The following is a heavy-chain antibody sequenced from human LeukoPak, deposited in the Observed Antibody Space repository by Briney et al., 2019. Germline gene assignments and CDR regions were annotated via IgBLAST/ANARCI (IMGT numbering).Heavy chain of an antibody. J-gene: IGHJ4*02. V-gene: IGHV1-24*01. CDR2: FDPEDGET. CDR3: AVETVTGYYFDY. Sequence: ASVKVSCKVSGYTLTELSMHWVRQAPGKGLEWMGGFDPEDGETIYAQKLQGRVTMTTDTSTSTAYMELRSLRSDDTAVYYCAVETVTGYYFDYWGQGTLVTVSS. CDR1: GYTLTELS. D-gene: IGHD4-17*01.